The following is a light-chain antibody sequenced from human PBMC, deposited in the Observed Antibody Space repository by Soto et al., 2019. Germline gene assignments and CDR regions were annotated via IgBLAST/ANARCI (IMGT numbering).Light chain of an antibody. V-gene: IGKV3-11*01. CDR1: QSISNY. CDR2: DAS. Sequence: MVITQAPATLSVSPGERATLSCRASQSISNYLAWYQQKPGQAPRLLIYDASNRATGIPARFSGSGSGTDFTLTISSLEPEDFAVYYCQQRSNWPITFGQGTLLAV. CDR3: QQRSNWPIT. J-gene: IGKJ5*01.